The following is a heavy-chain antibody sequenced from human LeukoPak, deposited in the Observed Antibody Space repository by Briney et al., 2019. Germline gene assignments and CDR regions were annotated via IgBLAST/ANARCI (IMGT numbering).Heavy chain of an antibody. CDR1: GYSFTSYW. V-gene: IGHV5-51*01. Sequence: GESLKISCKGSGYSFTSYWTGWVRQMPGKGLEWIGIIYPGDSDPRYSPSIQGQVTISADKSISTAYLQWSSLKASDTAMYYCAREAAVTGGTGDAFDIWGQGTMVTVSS. CDR3: AREAAVTGGTGDAFDI. J-gene: IGHJ3*02. D-gene: IGHD6-19*01. CDR2: IYPGDSDP.